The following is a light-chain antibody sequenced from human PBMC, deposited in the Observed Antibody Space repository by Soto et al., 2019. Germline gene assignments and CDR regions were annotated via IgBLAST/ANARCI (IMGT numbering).Light chain of an antibody. CDR3: QQYNNWPFT. CDR1: QSVNSN. CDR2: GAS. Sequence: EIVLTQSPGTLSLSPGEIATLSFSASQSVNSNLAWYQQKPGQAPRLLIYGASTRATGIPASFIGNGSGTEFTLTASSLQPEDFAVYYCQQYNNWPFTFGPGTKVDIK. J-gene: IGKJ3*01. V-gene: IGKV3-15*01.